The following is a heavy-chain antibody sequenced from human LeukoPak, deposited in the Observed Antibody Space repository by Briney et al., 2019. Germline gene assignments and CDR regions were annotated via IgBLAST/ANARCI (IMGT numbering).Heavy chain of an antibody. CDR2: ISNSGVTT. Sequence: PGGSLRLSCAASGFTFSSYAMSWVRLAPGKGLQWVSAISNSGVTTYYGDSVKGRFTISRDNSKNTLYLQMNSPRVEDTALYYCAKAITSSWYCFDYWGQGTLVTVSS. V-gene: IGHV3-23*01. J-gene: IGHJ4*02. CDR1: GFTFSSYA. CDR3: AKAITSSWYCFDY. D-gene: IGHD6-13*01.